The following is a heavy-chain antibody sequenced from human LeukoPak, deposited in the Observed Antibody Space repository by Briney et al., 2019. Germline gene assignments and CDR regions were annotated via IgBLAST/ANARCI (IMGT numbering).Heavy chain of an antibody. V-gene: IGHV3-13*01. CDR1: GFTFSNYE. Sequence: GGSLRLSCAGSGFTFSNYEMHWVRQVAGGGLEWASEIGIGGDTFYTGYVKGRLNISRENAKNSFFLQMNSLSAGDTALYYCVRERSGTSSDGFDIWGQGTMVTVSS. J-gene: IGHJ3*02. CDR3: VRERSGTSSDGFDI. CDR2: IGIGGDT. D-gene: IGHD1-26*01.